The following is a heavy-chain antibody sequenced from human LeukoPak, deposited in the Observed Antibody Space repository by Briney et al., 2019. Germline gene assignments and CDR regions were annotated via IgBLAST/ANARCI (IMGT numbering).Heavy chain of an antibody. CDR1: GFTFSSYA. CDR3: AKDRRGVVAPRDAFDI. J-gene: IGHJ3*02. Sequence: GGSLRLSCAASGFTFSSYAMSWVRQAPGKGLEWVSAISGSGGSTYYADSVKGRFTISRDNSKNTLYLQMNSLRAEDTAVYYCAKDRRGVVAPRDAFDIWGQGTMVTVSS. D-gene: IGHD3-3*01. CDR2: ISGSGGST. V-gene: IGHV3-23*01.